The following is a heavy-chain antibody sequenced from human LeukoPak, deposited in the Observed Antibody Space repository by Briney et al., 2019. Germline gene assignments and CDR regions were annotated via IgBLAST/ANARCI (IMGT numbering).Heavy chain of an antibody. V-gene: IGHV3-30*18. CDR1: GFTFSSYG. D-gene: IGHD4-17*01. Sequence: GGSLRLSCAASGFTFSSYGMHWVRQAPGKGLEWVAVISYDGSNKYYADSVKGRFTISRDNSKNTLYLQMNSLRAEDTAVYYCAKDDYGDDPEYFQHWGQGTLVTVSS. J-gene: IGHJ1*01. CDR3: AKDDYGDDPEYFQH. CDR2: ISYDGSNK.